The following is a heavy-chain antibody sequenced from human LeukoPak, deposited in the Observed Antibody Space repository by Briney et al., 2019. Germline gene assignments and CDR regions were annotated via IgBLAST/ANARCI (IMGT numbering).Heavy chain of an antibody. CDR3: AKDVSGSSSYSDP. Sequence: SVKGRFTISRDNSKNTLYLQMNSLRAEDTAVYYCAKDVSGSSSYSDPWGQGTLVTVSS. D-gene: IGHD6-13*01. J-gene: IGHJ5*02. V-gene: IGHV3-23*01.